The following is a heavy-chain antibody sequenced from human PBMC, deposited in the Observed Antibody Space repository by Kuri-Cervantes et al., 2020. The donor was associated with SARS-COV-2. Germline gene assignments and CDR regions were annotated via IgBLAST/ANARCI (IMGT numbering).Heavy chain of an antibody. CDR1: GGSISSYY. D-gene: IGHD3-10*01. J-gene: IGHJ5*02. CDR3: AREKRGHNWFDP. Sequence: SETLSLTCTVSGGSISSYYWSWIRQPPGKGLEWIGYIYYSGSTNYNPSLKSRVTISVDTSKNQFSLKLSSVTAADTAVYYCAREKRGHNWFDPWGQGTLVTVSS. V-gene: IGHV4-59*12. CDR2: IYYSGST.